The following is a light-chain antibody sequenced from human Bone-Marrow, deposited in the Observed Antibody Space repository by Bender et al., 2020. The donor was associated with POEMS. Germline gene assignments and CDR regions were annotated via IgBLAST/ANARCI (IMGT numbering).Light chain of an antibody. CDR2: EVT. V-gene: IGLV2-14*01. J-gene: IGLJ2*01. CDR1: SSDIGAFNY. Sequence: QSALTQPRSVSGSPGQSVTISCTGTSSDIGAFNYVSWYQQHPGKAPKLMIYEVTKRPSGVSNRFSGSKSGNVASLTISGLQADDEADYFCSSYISISTLVVFGGGTKVTFV. CDR3: SSYISISTLVV.